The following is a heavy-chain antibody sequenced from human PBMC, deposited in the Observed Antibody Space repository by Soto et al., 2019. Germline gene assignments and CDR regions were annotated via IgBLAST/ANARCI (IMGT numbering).Heavy chain of an antibody. J-gene: IGHJ3*02. Sequence: GGSLRLSCAASGFTFSSYSMNWVRQAPGKGLEWVSSISSSSSYIYYADSVKGRFTISRDNAKNSLYLQMNSLRAEDTAVYYCASSAYVPYYYDSSGYSNAFDIWGQGTRVTVSS. D-gene: IGHD3-22*01. CDR3: ASSAYVPYYYDSSGYSNAFDI. CDR1: GFTFSSYS. CDR2: ISSSSSYI. V-gene: IGHV3-21*01.